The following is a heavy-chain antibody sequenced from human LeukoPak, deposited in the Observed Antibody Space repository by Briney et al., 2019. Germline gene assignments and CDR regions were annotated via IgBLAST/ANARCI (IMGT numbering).Heavy chain of an antibody. CDR1: GGSFSGYY. CDR2: INHSGST. J-gene: IGHJ4*02. D-gene: IGHD3-22*01. Sequence: PSETLSLTCAVYGGSFSGYYWSWIRRPPGKGLEWIGEINHSGSTNYNPSLKSRVTISVDTSKNQFSLKLSSVTAADTAVYYCARWTYYYDSSGYFYWGQGTLVTVSS. CDR3: ARWTYYYDSSGYFY. V-gene: IGHV4-34*01.